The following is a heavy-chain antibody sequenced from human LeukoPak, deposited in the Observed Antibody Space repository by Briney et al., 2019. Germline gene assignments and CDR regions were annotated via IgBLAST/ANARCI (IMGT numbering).Heavy chain of an antibody. D-gene: IGHD3-3*02. CDR3: AKTIYPVLDYYGLDV. Sequence: PGGSLRLSCTTSGFSFCGYAMTWVRQAPGKGLQWVGFIRSKVYGETTEYAASGKGKFTRSRDDSRGIAYLEMNSLKIEDTAVYFCAKTIYPVLDYYGLDVWGQGTTVTVSS. CDR1: GFSFCGYA. J-gene: IGHJ6*02. V-gene: IGHV3-49*04. CDR2: IRSKVYGETT.